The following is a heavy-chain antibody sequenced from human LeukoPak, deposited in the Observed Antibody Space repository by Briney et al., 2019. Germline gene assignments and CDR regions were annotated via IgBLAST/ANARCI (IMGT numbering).Heavy chain of an antibody. J-gene: IGHJ4*02. Sequence: SETLSLTCGVYGGSFSGYYWSWIRQPPGKGLEWIGYIYHSGSTYYNPSLKSRVTISVDRSKNQFSLKLSSVTAADTAVYYCARYYDFWSGYFDYWGQGTLVTVSS. CDR2: IYHSGST. CDR3: ARYYDFWSGYFDY. CDR1: GGSFSGYY. V-gene: IGHV4-34*01. D-gene: IGHD3-3*01.